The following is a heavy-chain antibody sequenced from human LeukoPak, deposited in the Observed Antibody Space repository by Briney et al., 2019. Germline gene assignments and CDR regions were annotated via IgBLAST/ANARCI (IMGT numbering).Heavy chain of an antibody. D-gene: IGHD6-13*01. CDR3: ARLLGSSWYIDY. J-gene: IGHJ4*02. CDR1: GGSISSYY. CDR2: INHSGST. Sequence: SETLSLTCTVSGGSISSYYWSWIRQPPGKGLEWIGEINHSGSTNYNPSLKSRVTISVDTSKNQFSLKLSSVTAADTAVYYCARLLGSSWYIDYWGQGTLVTVSS. V-gene: IGHV4-34*01.